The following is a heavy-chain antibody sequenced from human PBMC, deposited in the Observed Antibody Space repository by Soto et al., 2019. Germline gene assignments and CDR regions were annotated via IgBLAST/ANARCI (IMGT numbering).Heavy chain of an antibody. Sequence: ASVKVSCKASGYTFPSYGISWVRQAPGQRLEWMGWISACNSNTNQAQKLQGSVTMTTDTSTSTAYMELRSLRSDDTSVYYCARDDYGDYGRGELDYWGQGTLVTVSS. CDR2: ISACNSNT. J-gene: IGHJ4*02. CDR1: GYTFPSYG. D-gene: IGHD4-17*01. V-gene: IGHV1-18*04. CDR3: ARDDYGDYGRGELDY.